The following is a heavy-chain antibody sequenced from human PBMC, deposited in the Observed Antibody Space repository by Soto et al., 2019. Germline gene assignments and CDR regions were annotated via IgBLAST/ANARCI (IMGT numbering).Heavy chain of an antibody. Sequence: QVQLVQSGAEVKKPGSSVKVSCKASGGTFSSYAISWVRQAPGQGLEWMGGIIPIFGTANYAQKFQGRVTITADESTSTDYMELSSLRSEDTAVYYCARGRKWELRGTDAFDIWGQGTMVTVSS. V-gene: IGHV1-69*01. CDR2: IIPIFGTA. CDR3: ARGRKWELRGTDAFDI. CDR1: GGTFSSYA. J-gene: IGHJ3*02. D-gene: IGHD1-26*01.